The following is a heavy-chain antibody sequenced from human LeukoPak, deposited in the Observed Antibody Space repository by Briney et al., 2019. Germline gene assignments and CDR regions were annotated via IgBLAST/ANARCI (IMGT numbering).Heavy chain of an antibody. CDR1: GFTFSSYW. D-gene: IGHD3-9*01. CDR3: ARDGHYDILTGYFDY. CDR2: IKQDGSEK. J-gene: IGHJ4*02. Sequence: PGGSLRLSCAASGFTFSSYWMSWVRQAPGKGLEWVANIKQDGSEKYYVDSVKGRITISRDNAKNSLYLQMNSLRAEDTAVYYCARDGHYDILTGYFDYWGQGTLVTVSS. V-gene: IGHV3-7*01.